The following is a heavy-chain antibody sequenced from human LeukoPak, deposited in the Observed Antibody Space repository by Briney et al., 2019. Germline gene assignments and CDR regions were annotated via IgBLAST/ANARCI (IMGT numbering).Heavy chain of an antibody. J-gene: IGHJ4*02. CDR3: VREGVGYSYGYAY. CDR1: GFTFSTYA. D-gene: IGHD5-18*01. Sequence: GGSLRLSCAASGFTFSTYAIHWVRQAPGKGLEWVSYISGSATVIYYADSVKGRFTISRDNTKNSLFLQLSRLRAEDTAVYYCVREGVGYSYGYAYWGQGTLVTVSS. V-gene: IGHV3-48*03. CDR2: ISGSATVI.